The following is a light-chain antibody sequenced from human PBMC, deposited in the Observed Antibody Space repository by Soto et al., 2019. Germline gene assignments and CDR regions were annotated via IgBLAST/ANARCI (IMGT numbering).Light chain of an antibody. CDR2: DVN. CDR1: SSDVGAHNY. CDR3: QSYDSSLSYV. V-gene: IGLV2-8*01. J-gene: IGLJ1*01. Sequence: QSVLTQPPSASGSPGQSLTISCTGTSSDVGAHNYVSWYQQNPGKAPKLMLYDVNKRPSGVPDRFSGSKSGNTASLTVSGLQAEDEADYYCQSYDSSLSYVFGSGTKLTVL.